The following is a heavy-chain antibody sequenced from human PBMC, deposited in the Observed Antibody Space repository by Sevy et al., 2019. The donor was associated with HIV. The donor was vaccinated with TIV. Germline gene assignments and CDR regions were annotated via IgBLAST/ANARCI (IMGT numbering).Heavy chain of an antibody. D-gene: IGHD2-15*01. Sequence: GGSLRLSCAASGFTFSNSYMHWVRQAPGKGLEWVALISYDGGNKYYVDSVKGRFTTSRDNSKNTLYLQMNSLKPEDTAVYYCAKALLGYCSGGNCYEYSYGMDVWGQGTTVTVSS. CDR3: AKALLGYCSGGNCYEYSYGMDV. V-gene: IGHV3-30*18. CDR1: GFTFSNSY. J-gene: IGHJ6*02. CDR2: ISYDGGNK.